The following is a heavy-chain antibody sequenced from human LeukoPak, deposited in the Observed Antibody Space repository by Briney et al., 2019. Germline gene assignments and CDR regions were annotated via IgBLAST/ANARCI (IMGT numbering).Heavy chain of an antibody. CDR3: ARHRSGWLQSSFDY. Sequence: SETLSLTCSVSGRSISSSSSYWGWIRQPPGKGLEWIGSIYYSGSSFDNPALKSRVTISVDTSKNQFSLKLSSVTAADTAVYYCARHRSGWLQSSFDYWGQGTLVTVSS. V-gene: IGHV4-39*01. CDR2: IYYSGSS. J-gene: IGHJ4*02. D-gene: IGHD5-24*01. CDR1: GRSISSSSSY.